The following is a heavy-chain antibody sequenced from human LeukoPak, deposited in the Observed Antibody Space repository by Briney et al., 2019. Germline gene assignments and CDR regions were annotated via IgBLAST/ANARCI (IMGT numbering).Heavy chain of an antibody. CDR2: IIPIFGTA. V-gene: IGHV1-69*05. CDR3: ASGLEGDYYYYMDV. CDR1: GGTFSSYA. J-gene: IGHJ6*03. Sequence: GASVKVSCKASGGTFSSYAISWVRQAPGQGLEWMGRIIPIFGTANYAQKFQGRVTITTDESTSTAYMELSSLRSEDTAVYYCASGLEGDYYYYMDVWAKGPRSPSP. D-gene: IGHD3-16*01.